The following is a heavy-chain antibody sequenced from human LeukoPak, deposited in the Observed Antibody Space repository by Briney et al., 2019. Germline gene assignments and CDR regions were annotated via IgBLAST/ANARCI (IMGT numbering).Heavy chain of an antibody. V-gene: IGHV1-2*02. D-gene: IGHD2-8*01. Sequence: ASVKVSCKASGYTFTGYYMHWVRQAPGQGLEWMGWINPNSGGTNYAQKFRGRVTMTRDTSISTAYMELSRLRSDDTAVYYCARELYKSDAFDIWGQGTMVTVSS. CDR2: INPNSGGT. CDR3: ARELYKSDAFDI. CDR1: GYTFTGYY. J-gene: IGHJ3*02.